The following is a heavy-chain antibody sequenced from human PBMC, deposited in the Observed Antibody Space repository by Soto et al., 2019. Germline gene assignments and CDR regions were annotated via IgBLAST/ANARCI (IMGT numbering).Heavy chain of an antibody. CDR1: GFTFSIYN. J-gene: IGHJ4*02. CDR2: ITGSGEYT. CDR3: ARRITPSFDY. Sequence: EVQLLESGGGLVQPGGSLRLSCVASGFTFSIYNMNWVRQAPGKGLEWVSGITGSGEYTNYADFVKGRFTISRDNSKNTRYLQMTSVRAEDTAVYFCARRITPSFDYWGQGTLVTVSS. V-gene: IGHV3-23*01. D-gene: IGHD1-20*01.